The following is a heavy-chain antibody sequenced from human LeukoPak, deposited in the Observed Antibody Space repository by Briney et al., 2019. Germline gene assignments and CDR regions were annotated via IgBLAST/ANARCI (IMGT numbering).Heavy chain of an antibody. J-gene: IGHJ4*02. CDR3: ATLHSSTWPIY. V-gene: IGHV5-51*01. CDR1: GYSFTSWW. Sequence: GESLKISCKGSGYSFTSWWIGRVRQMPGKGLEWMGIIYPGDSDTRYSPSFQGQVTISADKSVTTAYLQWSNLKASDTAMYYCATLHSSTWPIYWGQGTLVTVSS. CDR2: IYPGDSDT. D-gene: IGHD6-13*01.